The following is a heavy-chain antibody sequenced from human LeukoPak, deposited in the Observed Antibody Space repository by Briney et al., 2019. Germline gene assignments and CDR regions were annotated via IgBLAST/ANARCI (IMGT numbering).Heavy chain of an antibody. V-gene: IGHV4-39*07. D-gene: IGHD3-3*01. CDR2: NYNSGST. CDR3: ARDHDFWSGYNWFDP. CDR1: GGSISSSSYY. J-gene: IGHJ5*02. Sequence: SETLSLTCTVSGGSISSSSYYWGWIRQPPGKGLEWIGSNYNSGSTYYNPSLKSRVTISVDTSKNQFSLKLSSVTAADTAVYYCARDHDFWSGYNWFDPWSQGTLVTVSS.